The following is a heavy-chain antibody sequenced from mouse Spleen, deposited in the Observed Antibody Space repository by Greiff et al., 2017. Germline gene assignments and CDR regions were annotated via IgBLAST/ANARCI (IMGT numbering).Heavy chain of an antibody. CDR3: ARQGLRYFDY. V-gene: IGHV5-9*02. CDR1: GFAFSSYD. D-gene: IGHD2-4*01. CDR2: ISSGGSYT. J-gene: IGHJ2*01. Sequence: EVKVVESGGGLVKPGGSLKLSCAASGFAFSSYDMSWVRQTPEKRLEWVATISSGGSYTYYPDSVKGRFTISRDNARNTLYLQMSSLRSEDTALYYCARQGLRYFDYWGQGTTLTVSS.